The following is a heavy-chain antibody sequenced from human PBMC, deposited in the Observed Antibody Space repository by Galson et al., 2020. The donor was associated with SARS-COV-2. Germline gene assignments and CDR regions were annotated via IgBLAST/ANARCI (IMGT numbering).Heavy chain of an antibody. CDR2: MNPNSGNT. J-gene: IGHJ6*03. Sequence: ASVKVSCKASGYTFTSYDINWVRQATGQGLEWMGWMNPNSGNTGYAQKFQGRVTMTRNTSISTAYMELSSLRSEDTAVYYCARGLGSYYDFWSGYLAMDTHFSYYYYMDVWGKGTTVTVSS. D-gene: IGHD3-3*01. CDR1: GYTFTSYD. V-gene: IGHV1-8*01. CDR3: ARGLGSYYDFWSGYLAMDTHFSYYYYMDV.